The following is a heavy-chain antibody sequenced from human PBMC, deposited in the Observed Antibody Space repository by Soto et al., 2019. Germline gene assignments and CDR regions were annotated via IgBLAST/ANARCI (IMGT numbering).Heavy chain of an antibody. CDR3: AKPYCSGGSCYMYFQH. D-gene: IGHD2-15*01. CDR1: GFTFSSYA. CDR2: ITPGGGST. Sequence: GGSLRLSCAASGFTFSSYAMSWVRQAPGRGLEWVSTITPGGGSTYYADSVKGRFTISRDNSKNTLYLQVNSLRAEDTAVYYCAKPYCSGGSCYMYFQHWGQGTLVTVSS. V-gene: IGHV3-23*01. J-gene: IGHJ1*01.